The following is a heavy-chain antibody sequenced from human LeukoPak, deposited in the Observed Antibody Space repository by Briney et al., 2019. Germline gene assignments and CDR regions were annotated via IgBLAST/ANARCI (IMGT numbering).Heavy chain of an antibody. CDR1: GFTFSNTW. V-gene: IGHV3-15*01. CDR2: IKSKNEGGTT. J-gene: IGHJ4*02. Sequence: PGGSLRLSCAASGFTFSNTWMSWVRQAPGKGLEWIGRIKSKNEGGTTDYAAPVKGRFIISRDDSENTLYLQMNSLKTEDTAVYFCTTRTIGYHSALGSYPLARDFDSWGQGTLVTVSS. D-gene: IGHD3-16*02. CDR3: TTRTIGYHSALGSYPLARDFDS.